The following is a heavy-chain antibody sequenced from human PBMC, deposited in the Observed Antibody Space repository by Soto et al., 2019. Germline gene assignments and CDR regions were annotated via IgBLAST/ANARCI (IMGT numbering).Heavy chain of an antibody. CDR1: GFICSSYD. J-gene: IGHJ3*02. V-gene: IGHV3-23*01. CDR2: ILVDGRT. CDR3: AKATATGGGAFDI. Sequence: EVQMFESGGGLAQPGGSLRLSCAASGFICSSYDMSWVRQAPGKGLEWVSTILVDGRTFYVDSVKGRFTISRDSSKNTVYLQMNSLTAVDTALYYCAKATATGGGAFDICGQGTMVTVSS. D-gene: IGHD2-8*02.